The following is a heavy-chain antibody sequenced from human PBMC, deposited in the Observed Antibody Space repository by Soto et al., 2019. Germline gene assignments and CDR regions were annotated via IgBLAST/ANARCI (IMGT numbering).Heavy chain of an antibody. CDR2: IYYSGST. D-gene: IGHD3-3*01. CDR3: ARVEAGVVY. CDR1: GGSIRSGDYF. J-gene: IGHJ4*02. Sequence: QVQLQESGPGLVKPSQTLSLTCTVSGGSIRSGDYFWSWIRQPPGKGLEWIGYIYYSGSTYYNPALQSRVTISFDTSKKQLSLKLSSATAADTAVYYCARVEAGVVYWGQGTLVTVFS. V-gene: IGHV4-30-4*01.